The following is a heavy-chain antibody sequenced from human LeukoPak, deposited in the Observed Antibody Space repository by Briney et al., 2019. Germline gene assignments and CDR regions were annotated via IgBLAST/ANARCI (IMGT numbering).Heavy chain of an antibody. D-gene: IGHD3-22*01. Sequence: GGSLRLSCAASGFIFSSYVMSWLRQAPGKGLEWVSRISGSGGSTSYADSVKGRFTISRDNSKNILYLQMSSLRAEDTAVYYCARVANSYDGSGHFDHWGQGTLVTVSS. J-gene: IGHJ4*02. CDR1: GFIFSSYV. CDR3: ARVANSYDGSGHFDH. V-gene: IGHV3-23*01. CDR2: ISGSGGST.